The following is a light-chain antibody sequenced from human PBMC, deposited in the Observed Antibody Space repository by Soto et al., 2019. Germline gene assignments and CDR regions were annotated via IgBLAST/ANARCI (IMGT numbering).Light chain of an antibody. J-gene: IGKJ2*01. CDR2: GAS. CDR1: QSVSSN. Sequence: EIVMTQSPATLSVSPGERATLSCRASQSVSSNLAWYQQTPGQAPRLLIYGASTRAPGMPARFSGSGSGTEFTLTISGLQSEEFAVYYCQQYNNWPRTFGLGTKREIK. CDR3: QQYNNWPRT. V-gene: IGKV3-15*01.